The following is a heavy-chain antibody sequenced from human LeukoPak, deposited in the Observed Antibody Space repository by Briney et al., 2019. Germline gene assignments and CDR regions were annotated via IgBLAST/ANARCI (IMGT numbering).Heavy chain of an antibody. Sequence: GGSLRLSCAASGFTFSNYWMHWVRQAPGEGLVWVSRISSDGSNTTYADSVKGRFTISRDNAKNTLYLQMNSLRAEDTAIYYCGRGFALVPAGIPDYWGQGILVTVSS. D-gene: IGHD2-2*01. V-gene: IGHV3-74*01. CDR3: GRGFALVPAGIPDY. CDR2: ISSDGSNT. CDR1: GFTFSNYW. J-gene: IGHJ4*02.